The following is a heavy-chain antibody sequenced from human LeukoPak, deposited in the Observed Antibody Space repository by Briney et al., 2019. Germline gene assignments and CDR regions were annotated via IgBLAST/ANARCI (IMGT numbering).Heavy chain of an antibody. CDR1: GFTFSSYA. J-gene: IGHJ5*02. D-gene: IGHD6-19*01. Sequence: GGSLRLSCAASGFTFSSYAMSWVRQAPGKGLEWVSAIGGSGGSTYYADSVKGRFTISRDNSKNTLYLQMNSLRAEDTAVYYCAKYSQWLVRIGWFDPWGQGTLVTVSS. CDR3: AKYSQWLVRIGWFDP. CDR2: IGGSGGST. V-gene: IGHV3-23*01.